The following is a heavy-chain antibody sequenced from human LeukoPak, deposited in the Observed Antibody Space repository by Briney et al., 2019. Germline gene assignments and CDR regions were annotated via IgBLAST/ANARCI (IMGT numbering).Heavy chain of an antibody. V-gene: IGHV4-34*01. Sequence: KPSETLSLTCAVYGGSFSGYYWSWIRQPPGKGLEWIGEINHSGSTNYNPSLKSRVTISVDTSKNQFSLKLSSVTAADTAVYYCARGLGSWKYWGRGTLVTVSS. J-gene: IGHJ4*02. CDR3: ARGLGSWKY. CDR2: INHSGST. D-gene: IGHD6-13*01. CDR1: GGSFSGYY.